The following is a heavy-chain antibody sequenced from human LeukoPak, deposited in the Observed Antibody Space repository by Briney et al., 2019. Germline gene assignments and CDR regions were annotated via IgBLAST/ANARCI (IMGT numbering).Heavy chain of an antibody. D-gene: IGHD2-15*01. CDR2: ISSSSSTI. Sequence: PGGSLRLSCAASGFTFSSYSMNWVRQAPGKGLERVSYISSSSSTIYYADSVKGRFTISRDNAKNSLYLQTNSLRAEDTAVYYCARVKWYCSGGSCYRYYFDYCGQGTLVTVSS. V-gene: IGHV3-48*01. J-gene: IGHJ4*02. CDR3: ARVKWYCSGGSCYRYYFDY. CDR1: GFTFSSYS.